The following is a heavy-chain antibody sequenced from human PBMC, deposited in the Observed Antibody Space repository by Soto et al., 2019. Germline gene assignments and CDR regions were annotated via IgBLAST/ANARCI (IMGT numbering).Heavy chain of an antibody. CDR1: GFTFSSYD. CDR3: ARAPHFWGMDV. J-gene: IGHJ6*02. Sequence: GGSLRLSCAASGFTFSSYDMHWVRQATGKGLEWVSAIGTAGDTYYPGSVKGRFTISRENAKNSLYLQMNSLRAGDTAVYYCARAPHFWGMDVWGQGTTVTVSS. CDR2: IGTAGDT. D-gene: IGHD3-3*02. V-gene: IGHV3-13*01.